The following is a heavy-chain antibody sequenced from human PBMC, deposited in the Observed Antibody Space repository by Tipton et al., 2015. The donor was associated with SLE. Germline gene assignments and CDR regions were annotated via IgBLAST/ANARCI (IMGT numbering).Heavy chain of an antibody. J-gene: IGHJ3*02. CDR3: ARGLGVAGRGFGAFDI. CDR2: IFGSGGT. CDR1: GVSISSHS. Sequence: TLSLTCTVSGVSISSHSYNWLRQPAGKGVEWIGRIFGSGGTNYNPSLKSRVTMSLDTSKNQFSVNLSSVTAADTAVYYCARGLGVAGRGFGAFDIWGQGTMVTVSS. D-gene: IGHD6-19*01. V-gene: IGHV4-4*07.